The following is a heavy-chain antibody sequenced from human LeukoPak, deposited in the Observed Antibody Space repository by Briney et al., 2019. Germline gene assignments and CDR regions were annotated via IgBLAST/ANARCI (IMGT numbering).Heavy chain of an antibody. Sequence: SETLSLTCTVSGGSISSYYWSWIRQPPGKGLEWIGYIYYSGSTNYNPSLKSRVTISVDTSKNQFSLKLSSVTAADTAVYYCARELAVSRAFDIWGQGTMVTVSS. J-gene: IGHJ3*02. CDR3: ARELAVSRAFDI. CDR2: IYYSGST. CDR1: GGSISSYY. D-gene: IGHD6-19*01. V-gene: IGHV4-59*12.